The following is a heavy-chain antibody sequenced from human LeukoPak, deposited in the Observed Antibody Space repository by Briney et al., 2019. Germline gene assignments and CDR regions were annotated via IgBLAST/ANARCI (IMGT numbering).Heavy chain of an antibody. V-gene: IGHV4-59*01. Sequence: SETLSLTCTVSGGSIISYYWSWIRQPPAKGLEWIGYIYYSGSTNYNPSLKSRVTISVDTSKNQFSLKLSSVTAADTAVYYCARFRYYDSSAFDYWGQGTLVTVSS. D-gene: IGHD3-22*01. CDR2: IYYSGST. CDR1: GGSIISYY. CDR3: ARFRYYDSSAFDY. J-gene: IGHJ4*02.